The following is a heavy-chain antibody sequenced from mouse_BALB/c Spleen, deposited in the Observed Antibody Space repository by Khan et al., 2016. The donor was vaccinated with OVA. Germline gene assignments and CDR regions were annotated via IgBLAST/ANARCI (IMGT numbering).Heavy chain of an antibody. CDR2: IYPGNSDT. J-gene: IGHJ3*01. CDR1: GYSFTSYW. CDR3: TRWGYWFAY. Sequence: VQLQQSGTVLARPGASVKMSCKASGYSFTSYWMHWVKQRPGQGLEWIGAIYPGNSDTSYNQKFKDKAKLTAVTSASTAYMERSSLTNEDSAVYYCTRWGYWFAYWGQGTLVTVSA. V-gene: IGHV1-5*01. D-gene: IGHD2-2*01.